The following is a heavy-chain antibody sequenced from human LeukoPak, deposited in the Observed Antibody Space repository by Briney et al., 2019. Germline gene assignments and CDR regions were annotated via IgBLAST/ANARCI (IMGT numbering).Heavy chain of an antibody. CDR1: GFTFSSYG. Sequence: GGSLRLSCAASGFTFSSYGMHWVRQAPGKGLEWVSAISGSGGSTYYADSVKGRFTISRDNSKNTLYLQMNSLRAEDTAVYYCAKGRGYSYGLYYFDYWGQGTLVTVSS. CDR3: AKGRGYSYGLYYFDY. D-gene: IGHD5-18*01. V-gene: IGHV3-23*01. J-gene: IGHJ4*02. CDR2: ISGSGGST.